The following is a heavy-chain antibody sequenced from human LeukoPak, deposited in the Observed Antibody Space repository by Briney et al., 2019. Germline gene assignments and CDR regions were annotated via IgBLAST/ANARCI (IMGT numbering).Heavy chain of an antibody. V-gene: IGHV4-59*08. Sequence: SETLSLTCTVPGGSISSYYWSWIRQPPGKGLEWIGYIYYSGSTNYNPSLKSRVTISVDTSKNQFSLKLSSVTAADTAVYYCARLYSSGWSKKLDYWGQGTLVTVSS. CDR1: GGSISSYY. J-gene: IGHJ4*02. D-gene: IGHD6-19*01. CDR2: IYYSGST. CDR3: ARLYSSGWSKKLDY.